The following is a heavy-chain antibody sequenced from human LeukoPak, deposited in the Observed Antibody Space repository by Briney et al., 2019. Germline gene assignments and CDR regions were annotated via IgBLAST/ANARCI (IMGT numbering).Heavy chain of an antibody. CDR1: GFTFSSYE. Sequence: GGSLRLSCAASGFTFSSYEMDWVRQAPGKGLEWVSYISSSGSAIYCADSVKGRFTISRDNAKNSLYLQLNSLRAEDTAVYYCARESLDSVGMDVWGQGTTVTVSS. CDR2: ISSSGSAI. J-gene: IGHJ6*02. CDR3: ARESLDSVGMDV. V-gene: IGHV3-48*03.